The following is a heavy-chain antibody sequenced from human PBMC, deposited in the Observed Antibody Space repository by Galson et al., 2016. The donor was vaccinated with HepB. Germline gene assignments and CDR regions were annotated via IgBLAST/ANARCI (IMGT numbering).Heavy chain of an antibody. V-gene: IGHV3-48*03. CDR3: ARDILSDLRSVLRPMAGLVVFYGLDV. CDR1: GFTFTYYE. CDR2: ISGSGNNK. Sequence: SLRLSCAASGFTFTYYEMNWVRQAPGKGLEWVSYISGSGNNKYYTDSVRGRFTVSRDNARNSVYLLMNSLRAEETAIYYCARDILSDLRSVLRPMAGLVVFYGLDVWGQGTTVTVSS. D-gene: IGHD3-3*01. J-gene: IGHJ6*02.